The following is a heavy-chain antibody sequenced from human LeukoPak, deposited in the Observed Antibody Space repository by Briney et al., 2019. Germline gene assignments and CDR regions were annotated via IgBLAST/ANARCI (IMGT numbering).Heavy chain of an antibody. CDR3: AKDPSSGYSGYDSTFDY. V-gene: IGHV3-9*01. D-gene: IGHD5-12*01. Sequence: GRSLRLSCAASGFTFDDYAMHWLRQAPGKGLEGVSGISWKRGSIGYGDSVKGRFTISRDNAKNSLYPQMNSLRAEDTALHYCAKDPSSGYSGYDSTFDYWGQGTLVTVSS. CDR2: ISWKRGSI. J-gene: IGHJ4*02. CDR1: GFTFDDYA.